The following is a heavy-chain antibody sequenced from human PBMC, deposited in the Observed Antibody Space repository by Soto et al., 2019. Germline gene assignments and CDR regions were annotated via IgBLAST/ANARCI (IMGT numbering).Heavy chain of an antibody. Sequence: GGSLRLSCAASGFTFSSYSMNWVRQAPGKGLEWVSSISSSSCYIYYADSVKGRFTISRDNAKNSLYLQMNSLRAEDTAVYYCARDSLYDYVWGSYRSSCYFDYWGQGTLVTVSS. J-gene: IGHJ4*02. CDR1: GFTFSSYS. V-gene: IGHV3-21*01. CDR2: ISSSSCYI. D-gene: IGHD3-16*02. CDR3: ARDSLYDYVWGSYRSSCYFDY.